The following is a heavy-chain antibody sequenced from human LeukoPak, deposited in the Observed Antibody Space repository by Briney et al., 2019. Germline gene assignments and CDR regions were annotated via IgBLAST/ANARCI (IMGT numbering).Heavy chain of an antibody. V-gene: IGHV3-43*02. CDR2: ISADGRST. CDR1: GFTFENYA. CDR3: SKDSGWQLLRAEYFQH. Sequence: GGSLRLSCAVSGFTFENYAIHWVRQVPGKSLEWVSLISADGRSTYYADSVKGRFTISRDSSRFSLYLQMRSLTTEDTAVYYSSKDSGWQLLRAEYFQHWGPGTLVTVSS. D-gene: IGHD2-15*01. J-gene: IGHJ1*01.